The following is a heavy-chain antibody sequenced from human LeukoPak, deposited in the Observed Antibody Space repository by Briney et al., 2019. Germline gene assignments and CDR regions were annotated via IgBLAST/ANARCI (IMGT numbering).Heavy chain of an antibody. Sequence: SETLSLTCTVSGGSISSYYWSWIRQPPGKGLEWIGYIYYSGSTNYNPSLKSRVTISVDTSKNQFSLKLSSVTAADTAVYYCAGLQLTYYDSSGYEKYFDYWGQGTLATVSS. D-gene: IGHD3-22*01. V-gene: IGHV4-59*01. CDR2: IYYSGST. J-gene: IGHJ4*02. CDR1: GGSISSYY. CDR3: AGLQLTYYDSSGYEKYFDY.